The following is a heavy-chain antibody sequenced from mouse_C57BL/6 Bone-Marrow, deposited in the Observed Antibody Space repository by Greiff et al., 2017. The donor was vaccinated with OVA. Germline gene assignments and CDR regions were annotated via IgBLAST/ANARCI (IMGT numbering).Heavy chain of an antibody. D-gene: IGHD3-2*02. V-gene: IGHV3-8*01. Sequence: EVKLVESGPGLAKPSQTLSLTCSVTGYSITSDYWNWIRKFPGNKLEYMGYISYSGSTYYNPSLKSRISITRNTSKNQYYLQLNSVTTEDTATYYWARGDSSGYVYYFDYWGQGTTLTGSS. J-gene: IGHJ2*01. CDR2: ISYSGST. CDR1: GYSITSDY. CDR3: ARGDSSGYVYYFDY.